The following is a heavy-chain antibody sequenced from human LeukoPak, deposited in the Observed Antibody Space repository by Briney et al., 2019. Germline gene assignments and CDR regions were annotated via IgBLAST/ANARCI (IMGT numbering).Heavy chain of an antibody. D-gene: IGHD3-3*01. V-gene: IGHV1-2*02. CDR2: INPNSGGT. Sequence: ASVKVSCKASGYTFTGYYMHWVRQAPGQGLEWMGWINPNSGGTNYAQKFQGRVTMTRDTSISTAYMELSRLRSDDTAVYYCARDEHYDFWSGYYSRFDPWGQGTLVTVSS. CDR3: ARDEHYDFWSGYYSRFDP. CDR1: GYTFTGYY. J-gene: IGHJ5*02.